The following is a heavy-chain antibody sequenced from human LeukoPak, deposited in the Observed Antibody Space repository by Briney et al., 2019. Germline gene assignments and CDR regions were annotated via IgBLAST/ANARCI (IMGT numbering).Heavy chain of an antibody. J-gene: IGHJ6*02. CDR1: GFTFSSYS. D-gene: IGHD3-10*02. CDR3: ARCSGSYFHYYYYGMDV. CDR2: ISSSSSTI. V-gene: IGHV3-48*04. Sequence: PGGSLRLSCAASGFTFSSYSMNWVRQAPGKGLEWVSYISSSSSTIYYADSVKGRFTISRDNAKNSLYLQMNSLRAEDTAVYYCARCSGSYFHYYYYGMDVWGQGTTVTVSS.